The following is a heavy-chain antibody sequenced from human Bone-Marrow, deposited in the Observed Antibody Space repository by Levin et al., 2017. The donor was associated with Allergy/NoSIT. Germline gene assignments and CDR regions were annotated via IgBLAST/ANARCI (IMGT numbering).Heavy chain of an antibody. CDR2: ISGSGGPT. V-gene: IGHV3-23*01. Sequence: LSLTCAASGFRFHDSAMSWVRQAPGKGLEWVSAISGSGGPTYYADSVKGRFTLSRDNSKNTLYLQMNSLSAEDTAVYFCAKDRGKGAASRPTSWGQGTLVTVSS. CDR3: AKDRGKGAASRPTS. J-gene: IGHJ5*02. D-gene: IGHD6-13*01. CDR1: GFRFHDSA.